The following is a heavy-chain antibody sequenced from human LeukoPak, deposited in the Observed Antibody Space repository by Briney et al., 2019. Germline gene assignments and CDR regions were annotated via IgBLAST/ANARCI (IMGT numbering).Heavy chain of an antibody. V-gene: IGHV4-59*08. CDR1: SGSISNCY. D-gene: IGHD2-8*01. Sequence: PSETLSLTCTVSSGSISNCYWSWIRQPPGKGLEWIGFSDYSGNTNYNPSLKSRVTISLDTSKDQIALKLSSVTAADTAVYYCARLNGGGWGQGTLVVVTS. J-gene: IGHJ4*02. CDR2: SDYSGNT. CDR3: ARLNGGG.